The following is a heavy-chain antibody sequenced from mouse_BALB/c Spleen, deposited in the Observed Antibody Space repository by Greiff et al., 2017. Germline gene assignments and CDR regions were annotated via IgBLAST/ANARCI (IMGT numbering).Heavy chain of an antibody. CDR1: GFNIKDTY. J-gene: IGHJ4*01. V-gene: IGHV14-3*02. Sequence: EVQLQQSGAELVKPGASVKLSCTASGFNIKDTYMHWVKQRPEQGLEWIGRIDPANGNTKYDPKFQGKATIPADTSSNTAYLQLSSLTSEDTAVYYCAREGIYYYGSSYVEAMDYWGQGTSVTVAS. CDR2: IDPANGNT. CDR3: AREGIYYYGSSYVEAMDY. D-gene: IGHD1-1*01.